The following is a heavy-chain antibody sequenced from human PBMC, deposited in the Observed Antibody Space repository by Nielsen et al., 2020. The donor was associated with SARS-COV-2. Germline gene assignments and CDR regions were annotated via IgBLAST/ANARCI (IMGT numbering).Heavy chain of an antibody. CDR3: ATDVRSSGSTFYYYFDY. J-gene: IGHJ4*02. D-gene: IGHD6-19*01. CDR1: GYTLTELS. CDR2: FDPEDGET. Sequence: ASVKVSCKVSGYTLTELSMHWVRQAPGKGLEWMGGFDPEDGETIYAQKFQGRVTMTEDTSTDTAYMELSSLRSEDTAAYYCATDVRSSGSTFYYYFDYWGQGTLVTVSS. V-gene: IGHV1-24*01.